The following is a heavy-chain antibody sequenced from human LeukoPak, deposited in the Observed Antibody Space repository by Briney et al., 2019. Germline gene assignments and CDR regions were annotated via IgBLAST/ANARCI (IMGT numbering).Heavy chain of an antibody. V-gene: IGHV1-46*01. CDR2: INPSGGST. J-gene: IGHJ6*02. D-gene: IGHD3-10*01. CDR3: AADPYYYGSGNLYGMDV. CDR1: GYTFTSYY. Sequence: ASVKVSCKASGYTFTSYYMHWVRQAPGQGLEWMGIINPSGGSTSYAQKFQGRVTITRDMSTSTAYMELSSLRSEDTAVYYCAADPYYYGSGNLYGMDVWGQGTTVTVSS.